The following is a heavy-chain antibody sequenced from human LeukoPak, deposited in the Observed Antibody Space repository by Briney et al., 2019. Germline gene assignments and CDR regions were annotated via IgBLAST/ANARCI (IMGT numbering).Heavy chain of an antibody. D-gene: IGHD7-27*01. Sequence: GGSLRLSCAASGFTFSSYTMSWVRQAPGKGLEWVSTITTSDGNTYYADSVKGRFTVSRDNSKNTLYLQMNSLRAEDTAVYYCAKDGGLWVSAHWGDSWGRGALVTVSS. CDR2: ITTSDGNT. V-gene: IGHV3-23*01. CDR1: GFTFSSYT. CDR3: AKDGGLWVSAHWGDS. J-gene: IGHJ4*02.